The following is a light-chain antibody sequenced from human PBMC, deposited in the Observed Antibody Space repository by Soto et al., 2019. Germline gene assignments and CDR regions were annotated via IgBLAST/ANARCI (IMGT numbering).Light chain of an antibody. CDR3: SSYTSSNTLEV. J-gene: IGLJ1*01. CDR1: SSDIGAYDY. V-gene: IGLV2-14*01. CDR2: EVN. Sequence: QSVLTQPASLSGSPGQSITISCTGTSSDIGAYDYVSWYQHHPHRAPKLLIYEVNYRPSGVSSRFSGSKSGNTASLTISGLQAEDEADYYCSSYTSSNTLEVFGVGTKVTVL.